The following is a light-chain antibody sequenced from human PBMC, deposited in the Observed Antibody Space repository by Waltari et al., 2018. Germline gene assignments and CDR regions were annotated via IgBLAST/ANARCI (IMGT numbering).Light chain of an antibody. CDR2: GAN. J-gene: IGKJ1*01. CDR3: QQYGNSPRA. CDR1: QNVNSNY. V-gene: IGKV3-20*01. Sequence: ENVLTQSPGTLSLSPGERATLSCRASQNVNSNYLAWYQQKPGQAPSLLIDGANIRATGIPDRFTGSGSGTDFTLTISRLEPEDFAVYYCQQYGNSPRAFGQGTEVEIK.